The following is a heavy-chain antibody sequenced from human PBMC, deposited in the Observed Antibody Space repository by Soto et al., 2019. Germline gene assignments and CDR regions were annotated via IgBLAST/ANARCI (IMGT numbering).Heavy chain of an antibody. CDR2: IIPIFGTA. CDR3: ARTDPIAARSGSGYYYGMDV. D-gene: IGHD6-6*01. J-gene: IGHJ6*02. CDR1: GGTFSSYA. V-gene: IGHV1-69*13. Sequence: ASVKVSCKASGGTFSSYAISWVRQAPGQGLEWMGGIIPIFGTANYAQKFQGRVTITADESTSTAYMELSSLRSEDTAVYYCARTDPIAARSGSGYYYGMDVWGQGTTVTVSS.